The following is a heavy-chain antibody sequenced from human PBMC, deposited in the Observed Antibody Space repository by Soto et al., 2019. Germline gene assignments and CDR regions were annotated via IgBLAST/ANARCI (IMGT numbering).Heavy chain of an antibody. J-gene: IGHJ5*02. CDR1: GFTFSSYV. CDR3: AKVKGLDWFDP. V-gene: IGHV3-23*01. CDR2: ISSSGGST. Sequence: GGSLRLSCATSGFTFSSYVMSWVRQAPGKGLEWVSSISSSGGSTYHADSVKGRFTISRDNSKNTLYLQMNSLRVEDTAVYYCAKVKGLDWFDPWGQGTLVTVSS.